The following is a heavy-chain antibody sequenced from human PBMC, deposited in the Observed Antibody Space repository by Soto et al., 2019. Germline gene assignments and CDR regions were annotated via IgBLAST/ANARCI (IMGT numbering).Heavy chain of an antibody. D-gene: IGHD3-22*01. J-gene: IGHJ6*02. CDR2: IIPIFGTA. CDR3: ASMGRVIVVVTQTNYGMDV. V-gene: IGHV1-69*06. Sequence: QVQLVQSGAEVKKPGSSVKVSCKASGGTFSSYAISWVRQAPGQGLEWMGGIIPIFGTANYAQKFQGRVTITADKSTSTAYMALSSLRSEDTAVYYCASMGRVIVVVTQTNYGMDVWGQGTTVTVSS. CDR1: GGTFSSYA.